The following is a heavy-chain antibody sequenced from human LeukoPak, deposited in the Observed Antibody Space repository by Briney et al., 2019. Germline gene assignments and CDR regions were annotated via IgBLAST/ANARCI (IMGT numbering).Heavy chain of an antibody. Sequence: TGGSLRLSCVASGFTVTTNSMNWVRQAPGKWLEWVSVISTGDERHYAESVEGRFTISRDNAKNSLYLQMNTLRAEDTAVYYCAKGSGVQVWSSLDYWGQGTLVTVSS. D-gene: IGHD5-18*01. CDR3: AKGSGVQVWSSLDY. CDR1: GFTVTTNS. CDR2: ISTGDER. V-gene: IGHV3-53*01. J-gene: IGHJ4*02.